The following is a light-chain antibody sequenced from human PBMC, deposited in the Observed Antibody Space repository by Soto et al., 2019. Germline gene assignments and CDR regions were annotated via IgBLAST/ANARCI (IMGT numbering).Light chain of an antibody. CDR1: QSISTS. Sequence: IQLTLSPSSLSASVGDRVTITCRTSQSISTSLNWYQQKAGKAPKLLIYGASTLQSGVPLRFSGSGSGTDFTLTISSLQREDFATYYCQESYSFLWGTCGQGTKVDIK. J-gene: IGKJ1*01. CDR3: QESYSFLWGT. CDR2: GAS. V-gene: IGKV1-39*01.